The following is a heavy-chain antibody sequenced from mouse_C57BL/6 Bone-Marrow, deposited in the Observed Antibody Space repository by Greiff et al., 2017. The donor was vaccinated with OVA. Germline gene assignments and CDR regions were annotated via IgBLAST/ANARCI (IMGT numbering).Heavy chain of an antibody. CDR3: ARQGDNSNYDWYFDV. J-gene: IGHJ1*03. D-gene: IGHD2-5*01. CDR1: GYTFTSYS. V-gene: IGHV1-4*01. Sequence: VQLQQSGAELARPGASVKMSCKASGYTFTSYSMHWVKQRPGQGLEWIGNINPSSGYTKYNQKFKDKATLTADKSSSTAYMQLSSLTSEDSAVYYCARQGDNSNYDWYFDVGGTGTTVTVSS. CDR2: INPSSGYT.